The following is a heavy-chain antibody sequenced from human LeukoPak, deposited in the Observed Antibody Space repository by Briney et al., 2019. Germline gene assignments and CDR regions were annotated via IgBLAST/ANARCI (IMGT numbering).Heavy chain of an antibody. CDR2: IYYSGST. J-gene: IGHJ4*02. Sequence: SETLSLTCTVSGGSISSYYWSWIQQPPGKGLEWIGYIYYSGSTNYNPSLKSRVTISVDTSKNQFSLKLSSVTAADTAVYYCAGVYYDFWSGYLGGYFDYWGQGTLVTVSS. V-gene: IGHV4-59*01. CDR3: AGVYYDFWSGYLGGYFDY. CDR1: GGSISSYY. D-gene: IGHD3-3*01.